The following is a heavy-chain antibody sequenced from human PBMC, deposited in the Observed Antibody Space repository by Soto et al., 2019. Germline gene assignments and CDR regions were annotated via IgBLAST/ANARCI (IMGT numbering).Heavy chain of an antibody. Sequence: ASVKVSCKASGYTFTGYYMHWVRQAPGQGLVWMGWINPNSGGTNYAQKFQGWVTMTRDTSISTAYMELSRLRSNDTAVYYCARDRRGPIFGVVTLYYYYYGMDVWGQGTTVTVSS. V-gene: IGHV1-2*04. CDR2: INPNSGGT. CDR3: ARDRRGPIFGVVTLYYYYYGMDV. J-gene: IGHJ6*02. CDR1: GYTFTGYY. D-gene: IGHD3-3*01.